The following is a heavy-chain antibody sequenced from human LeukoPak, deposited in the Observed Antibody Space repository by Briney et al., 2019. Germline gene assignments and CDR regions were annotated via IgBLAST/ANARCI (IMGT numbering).Heavy chain of an antibody. CDR2: IGRSGSTI. J-gene: IGHJ6*03. V-gene: IGHV3-11*01. Sequence: PGGSLRLSCAASGFTFSDYYMSWIRQAPGKGLEWVSYIGRSGSTIYYADSVRGRFTISRDNAKNSLYLQMNSLRAEDTAVYYCARDRLGEIGYYYMDVWGKGTTVTISS. CDR3: ARDRLGEIGYYYMDV. CDR1: GFTFSDYY. D-gene: IGHD1-26*01.